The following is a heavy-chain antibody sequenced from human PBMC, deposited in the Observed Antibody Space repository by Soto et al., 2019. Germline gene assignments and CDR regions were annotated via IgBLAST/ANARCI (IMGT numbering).Heavy chain of an antibody. J-gene: IGHJ4*02. CDR3: ARAYYFGSGTSYTLYY. V-gene: IGHV3-30*03. CDR1: VFTFSNYG. D-gene: IGHD3-10*01. Sequence: WWSLRLSCSASVFTFSNYGMHWFRQAPGKGLEWVAVISDDGVSKYYAASVQGRFTISRDNSESAVFLQMNSLRPDDTALYFCARAYYFGSGTSYTLYYWGQGTQVTVSS. CDR2: ISDDGVSK.